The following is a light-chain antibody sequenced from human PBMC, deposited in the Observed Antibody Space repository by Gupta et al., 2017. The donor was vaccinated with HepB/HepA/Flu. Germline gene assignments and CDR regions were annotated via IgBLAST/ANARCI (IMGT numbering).Light chain of an antibody. J-gene: IGLJ2*01. Sequence: SYQLNPPPSVSVSPGQTGSIPCSGDKLGEKYVGWYQQRPGQSPVLVIYQDNKRLSGIPERFSGSNSVTTATLTFSGTQAMDEADYFCQAWDITTVVFGGGTKRTVL. CDR2: QDN. CDR3: QAWDITTVV. V-gene: IGLV3-1*01. CDR1: KLGEKY.